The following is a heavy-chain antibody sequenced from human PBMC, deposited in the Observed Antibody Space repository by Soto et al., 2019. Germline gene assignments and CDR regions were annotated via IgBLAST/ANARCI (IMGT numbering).Heavy chain of an antibody. V-gene: IGHV3-49*03. D-gene: IGHD3-9*01. J-gene: IGHJ3*01. CDR2: IRSKAYGGTT. Sequence: GGSLRLSCTASGFTFGDYAMSWFRQAPGKGLEWVGLIRSKAYGGTTEYAASVKGRFTISRDDSKSIAYLQMNSLKTEDTAVYYCTRDLSSLRYFDWVGWGQGTMVTVSS. CDR3: TRDLSSLRYFDWVG. CDR1: GFTFGDYA.